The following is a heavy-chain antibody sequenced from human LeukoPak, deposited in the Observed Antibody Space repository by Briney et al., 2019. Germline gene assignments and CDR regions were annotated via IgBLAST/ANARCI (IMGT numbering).Heavy chain of an antibody. V-gene: IGHV4-61*02. CDR3: ARDRGVVPAAIPWFDP. CDR1: GGSISSGSYY. CDR2: IYTSGST. Sequence: SQTLSLTCTVSGGSISSGSYYWSWIRQPAGKGLEWIGRIYTSGSTNYNPSLKSRVTITVDTSKNQFSLKLSSVTAADTAVYYCARDRGVVPAAIPWFDPWGQGTLVTVSS. J-gene: IGHJ5*02. D-gene: IGHD2-2*01.